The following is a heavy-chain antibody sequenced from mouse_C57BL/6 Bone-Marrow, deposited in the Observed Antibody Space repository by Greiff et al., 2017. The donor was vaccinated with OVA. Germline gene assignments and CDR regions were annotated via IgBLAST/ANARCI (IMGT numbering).Heavy chain of an antibody. CDR3: AMHALFLRYRDEYAMDY. Sequence: EVMLVESGGDLVKPGGSLKLSCAASGFTFSSYGMSWVRQTPDKRLEWVATISSGGSYTDYPDSVKGRFTISRDNAKNTLYLQLSSLKSEDTAMYYCAMHALFLRYRDEYAMDYWGQGTSVTVSS. CDR2: ISSGGSYT. D-gene: IGHD1-1*01. J-gene: IGHJ4*01. CDR1: GFTFSSYG. V-gene: IGHV5-6*01.